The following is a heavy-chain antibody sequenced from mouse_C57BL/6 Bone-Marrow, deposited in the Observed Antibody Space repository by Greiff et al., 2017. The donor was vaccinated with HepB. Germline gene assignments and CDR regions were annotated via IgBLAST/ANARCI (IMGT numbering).Heavy chain of an antibody. Sequence: EVHLVESGEGLVKPGGSLKLSCAASGFTFSSYAMSWVRQTPEKRLEWVAYISSGGDYIYYADTVKGRFTISRDNARNTLYLQMSSLKSEDTAMYYCTRGPLSTTVVAIRYFDVWGTGTTVTVSS. CDR2: ISSGGDYI. V-gene: IGHV5-9-1*02. CDR1: GFTFSSYA. J-gene: IGHJ1*03. CDR3: TRGPLSTTVVAIRYFDV. D-gene: IGHD1-1*01.